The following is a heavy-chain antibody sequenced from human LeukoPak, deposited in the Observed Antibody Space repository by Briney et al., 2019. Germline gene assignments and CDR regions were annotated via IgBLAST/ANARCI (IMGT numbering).Heavy chain of an antibody. CDR3: AREHWPYCSSTSCWYFDL. CDR2: IYHSGST. Sequence: SETLSLTCAVSGYSISSGYYWGWIRQPPGKGLEWIGSIYHSGSTYCNPSLKSRVTISVDTSKNQFSLKLSSVTAADTAVYYCAREHWPYCSSTSCWYFDLWGRGTLVTVSS. V-gene: IGHV4-38-2*02. J-gene: IGHJ2*01. CDR1: GYSISSGYY. D-gene: IGHD2-2*01.